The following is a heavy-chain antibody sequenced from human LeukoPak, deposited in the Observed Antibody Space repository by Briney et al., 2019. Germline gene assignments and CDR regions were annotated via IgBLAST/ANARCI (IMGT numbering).Heavy chain of an antibody. D-gene: IGHD3-22*01. J-gene: IGHJ4*02. Sequence: GGSLRLSCAASGFTFSSYGMHWVRQAPGKGLEWVAFIRYDGSNKYYADSVKGRFTISRDNSKNTLYLQMNSLRAEDTAVYYCARADYDSSGLNNWGQGTLVTVSS. V-gene: IGHV3-30*02. CDR1: GFTFSSYG. CDR2: IRYDGSNK. CDR3: ARADYDSSGLNN.